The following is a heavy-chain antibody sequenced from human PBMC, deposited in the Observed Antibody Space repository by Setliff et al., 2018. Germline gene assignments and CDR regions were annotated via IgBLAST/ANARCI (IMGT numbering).Heavy chain of an antibody. V-gene: IGHV4-4*07. Sequence: SETLSLTCTVAGGSISSYYWSWIRQPAGKGLEWIGHIYIGGSANYNPSLKSRVTMSIYTSKNQFSLKLNSVTAVDMAVYYCAREQWLDPPGYYYMDVWAKGTTVTSP. CDR3: AREQWLDPPGYYYMDV. J-gene: IGHJ6*03. CDR1: GGSISSYY. D-gene: IGHD6-19*01. CDR2: IYIGGSA.